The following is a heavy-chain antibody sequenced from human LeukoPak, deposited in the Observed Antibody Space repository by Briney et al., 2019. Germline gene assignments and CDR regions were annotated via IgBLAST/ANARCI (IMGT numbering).Heavy chain of an antibody. V-gene: IGHV3-7*01. CDR1: GFTLSGYL. CDR3: ARDPHGGNSVGP. CDR2: INQDGGDR. Sequence: PGGSLRLSCAASGFTLSGYLMGWVRQAPGKGLEWVANINQDGGDRNYVDSVKGRFTISRDNAKNSLYLQMNSLRAEDTAVYYCARDPHGGNSVGPWGQGKLVTVSS. D-gene: IGHD4-23*01. J-gene: IGHJ5*02.